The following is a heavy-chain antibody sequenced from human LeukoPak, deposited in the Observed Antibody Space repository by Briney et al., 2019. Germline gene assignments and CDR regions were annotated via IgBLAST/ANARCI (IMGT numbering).Heavy chain of an antibody. Sequence: ASVKVSCKASGYTFTSYGISWVRQAPGQGLEWMGWISAYTGNTNYAQRFQGRVTMTEDTSTDTAYMELSSLRSEDTAVYYCATSSGYYLDAFDIWGQGTMVTVSS. D-gene: IGHD3-22*01. J-gene: IGHJ3*02. CDR3: ATSSGYYLDAFDI. CDR1: GYTFTSYG. V-gene: IGHV1-18*01. CDR2: ISAYTGNT.